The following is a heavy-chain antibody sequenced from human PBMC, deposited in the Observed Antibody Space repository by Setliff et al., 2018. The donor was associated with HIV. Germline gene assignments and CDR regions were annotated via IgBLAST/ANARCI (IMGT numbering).Heavy chain of an antibody. J-gene: IGHJ6*02. CDR3: AKERYDSSGYSIDHYGMDV. CDR2: IYSSGST. CDR1: GGSISSGSYY. Sequence: SETLSLTCTVSGGSISSGSYYWSWIRQPAGKGLEWLGRIYSSGSTNYNPSLKSRVTISVDTSKNQFSLKLSSVTAADTAVYYCAKERYDSSGYSIDHYGMDVWGQGTTVTVSS. D-gene: IGHD3-22*01. V-gene: IGHV4-61*02.